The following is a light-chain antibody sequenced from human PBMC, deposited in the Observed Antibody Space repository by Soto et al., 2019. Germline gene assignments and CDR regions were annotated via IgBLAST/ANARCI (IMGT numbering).Light chain of an antibody. CDR1: QSVLSKNQNY. J-gene: IGKJ5*01. CDR3: QKYNSDPIP. V-gene: IGKV4-1*01. CDR2: WAS. Sequence: DFVITQFQDSLSVSVGDTATISCKSSQSVLSKNQNYLAWFQQKPGHLPRLLISWASNRVSGVPDRFRCSWSDTDFTLTISSLQADDVAFYYCQKYNSDPIPFGQGTRL.